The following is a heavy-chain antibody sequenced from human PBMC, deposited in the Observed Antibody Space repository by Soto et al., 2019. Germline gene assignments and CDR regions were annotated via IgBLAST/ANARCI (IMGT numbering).Heavy chain of an antibody. J-gene: IGHJ6*02. CDR3: ARDMIPAAISYRYYAMDV. V-gene: IGHV1-69*01. CDR1: GGTFSNYA. CDR2: IIPIFETT. D-gene: IGHD2-2*01. Sequence: QVQLVQSGAEVKKPGSSVKVSCKASGGTFSNYAFSWVRQVPGQGLEWMGGIIPIFETTNYAQKFQGRVTITADESTSTTYMELSSLSSEDKAVFFCARDMIPAAISYRYYAMDVWGQGTTVTVSS.